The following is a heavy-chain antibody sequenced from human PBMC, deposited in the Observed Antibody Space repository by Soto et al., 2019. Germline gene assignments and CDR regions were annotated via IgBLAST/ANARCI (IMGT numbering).Heavy chain of an antibody. V-gene: IGHV3-30*18. CDR2: ISYDGNNK. CDR1: GFIFSTYD. D-gene: IGHD4-17*01. CDR3: AKDLLLTTITTVGD. J-gene: IGHJ4*02. Sequence: QVQLVESGGGVVQPGRSLRLSCAASGFIFSTYDMHWVRQATGKGLEWLSVISYDGNNKYYADSVKGRFTISRDNSKNTLWLQMDSLRTEDTAVYYCAKDLLLTTITTVGDWGQGTLVTVSS.